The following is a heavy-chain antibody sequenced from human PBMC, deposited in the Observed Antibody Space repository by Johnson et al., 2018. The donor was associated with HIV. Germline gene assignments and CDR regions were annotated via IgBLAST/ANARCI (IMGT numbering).Heavy chain of an antibody. CDR2: IYSDGST. D-gene: IGHD5-18*01. Sequence: VQLVESGGGLIQTGGSLRLSCVASGFTVSSNYMNWVRQAPGKGLEWVSFIYSDGSTYYADSVKGRFTISRDNSKNTVYLQMNSLRAEDTAMYYCARDRGGSSYSWVAVDIWGQGTMVTVSS. V-gene: IGHV3-53*01. J-gene: IGHJ3*02. CDR1: GFTVSSNY. CDR3: ARDRGGSSYSWVAVDI.